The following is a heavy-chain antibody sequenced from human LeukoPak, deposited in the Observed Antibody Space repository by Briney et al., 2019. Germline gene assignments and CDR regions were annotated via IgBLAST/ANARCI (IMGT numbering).Heavy chain of an antibody. CDR3: ARDLGTWLLQCDY. Sequence: TGGSLRLSCAASGFTFSSYAMNWVRQAPGKGLEWVSVISGSGGSTYYADSVKGRFTISRDNSKNTLYLQMNSLRAEVTAVYYCARDLGTWLLQCDYWGQGTLVSVSS. D-gene: IGHD4-23*01. CDR1: GFTFSSYA. J-gene: IGHJ4*02. V-gene: IGHV3-23*01. CDR2: ISGSGGST.